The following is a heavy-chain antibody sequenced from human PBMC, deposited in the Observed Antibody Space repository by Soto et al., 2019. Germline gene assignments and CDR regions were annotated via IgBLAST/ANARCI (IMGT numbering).Heavy chain of an antibody. CDR1: GFTFSSYG. J-gene: IGHJ4*02. CDR3: ARSLGIAAAGSDY. D-gene: IGHD6-13*01. CDR2: IWYDGSNK. V-gene: IGHV3-33*01. Sequence: GGSLRLSCAASGFTFSSYGMHWVRQAPGKGLEWVAVIWYDGSNKYYADSVKGRFTISRDNSKNTLYLQMNSLRAEDTAVYYCARSLGIAAAGSDYWGQGTLVTVSS.